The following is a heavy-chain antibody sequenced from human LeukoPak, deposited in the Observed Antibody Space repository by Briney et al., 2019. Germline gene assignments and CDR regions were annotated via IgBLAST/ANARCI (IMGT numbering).Heavy chain of an antibody. V-gene: IGHV1-69*13. D-gene: IGHD6-13*01. CDR3: ARDPTHIAAAGDYYYYGMDV. J-gene: IGHJ6*02. CDR1: GGTFSNYA. Sequence: RASVKVSCKASGGTFSNYAINWVRQAPGQGLEWMGGIIPIFGTANYEQKFQGRVTITADESTSTAYMELSSLRSEDTAVYYCARDPTHIAAAGDYYYYGMDVWGQGTTVTVSS. CDR2: IIPIFGTA.